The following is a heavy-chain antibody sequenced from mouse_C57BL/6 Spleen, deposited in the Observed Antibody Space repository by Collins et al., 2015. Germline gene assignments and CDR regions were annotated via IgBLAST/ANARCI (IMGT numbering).Heavy chain of an antibody. Sequence: EVQLQQSGPELVKPGASVKISCKASGYSFTGYYMNWVKQSPEKSLEWIGEINPSTGGTTYNQKFRAKATLTVDKSSSTAYMQLKSLTSEDSAVYYCAFYANYLYAMDYWGQGTSVTVSS. V-gene: IGHV1-42*01. CDR2: INPSTGGT. CDR3: AFYANYLYAMDY. D-gene: IGHD2-1*01. CDR1: GYSFTGYY. J-gene: IGHJ4*01.